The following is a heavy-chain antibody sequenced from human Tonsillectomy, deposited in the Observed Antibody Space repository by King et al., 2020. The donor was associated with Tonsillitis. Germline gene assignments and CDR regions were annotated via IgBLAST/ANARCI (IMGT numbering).Heavy chain of an antibody. CDR3: ASGWGVATPDY. CDR1: WFTGSSNY. J-gene: IGHJ4*02. Sequence: VQLVESGGGLIQPGGSLRLSCAASWFTGSSNYMSWFRQARGKGLEGLAVLYSCGCTYYADSVKGRFTISRDNSKNTLYLQMNSLGAEDTAVYYCASGWGVATPDYWGQGTLVTVSS. V-gene: IGHV3-53*01. CDR2: LYSCGCT. D-gene: IGHD5-12*01.